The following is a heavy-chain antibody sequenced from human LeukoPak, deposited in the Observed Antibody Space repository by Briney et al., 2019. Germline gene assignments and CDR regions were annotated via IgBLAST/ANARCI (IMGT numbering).Heavy chain of an antibody. CDR3: AKGRTVAARFNWFDP. D-gene: IGHD6-19*01. CDR1: GFTLGSYA. CDR2: ISGSGSST. J-gene: IGHJ5*02. Sequence: GGSLRLSCAASGFTLGSYAMSWVRQAPGKGLEWVSAISGSGSSTYYADSVKGRFTISRDNSKNTLYLQMNSLSPEDTAVYYCAKGRTVAARFNWFDPWGQGTLVTVSS. V-gene: IGHV3-23*01.